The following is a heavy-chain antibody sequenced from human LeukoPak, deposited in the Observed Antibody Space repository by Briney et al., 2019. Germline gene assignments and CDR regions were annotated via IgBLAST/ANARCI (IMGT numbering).Heavy chain of an antibody. CDR2: IYYSGST. V-gene: IGHV4-59*01. J-gene: IGHJ4*02. CDR3: ASGVATIIQGYYFDY. CDR1: GGSISSYY. Sequence: PSETLSLTCTVSGGSISSYYWSWIRQPPGKGLEWIGYIYYSGSTNYNPSLKSRVTISVDTSKNQFSLKLSSVTAEDTAVYYCASGVATIIQGYYFDYWGQGTLVTVSS. D-gene: IGHD5-12*01.